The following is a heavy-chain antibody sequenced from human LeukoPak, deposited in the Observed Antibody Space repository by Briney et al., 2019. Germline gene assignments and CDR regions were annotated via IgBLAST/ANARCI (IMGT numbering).Heavy chain of an antibody. CDR1: GGSISSYY. D-gene: IGHD6-13*01. J-gene: IGHJ5*02. V-gene: IGHV4-59*01. CDR3: ARGGIAAAGRNWFDP. CDR2: IYYSGST. Sequence: SETLSLTCTVSGGSISSYYWSWIRQPPGKGLEWIGYIYYSGSTNYNPSLKSRVTISVDTSKNQFSLKLSSVTAADTAVYYCARGGIAAAGRNWFDPWGQGTLVTVSS.